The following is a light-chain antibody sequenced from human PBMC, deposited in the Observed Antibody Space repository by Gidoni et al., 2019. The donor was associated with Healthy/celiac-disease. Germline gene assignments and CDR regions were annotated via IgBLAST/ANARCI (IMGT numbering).Light chain of an antibody. J-gene: IGLJ1*01. CDR3: SSYTSSSTYV. Sequence: QSALTQPASVSGSPGPSITISRTGTSSAVGGYNYVSWYQQHPGKAPKLMIYDVSNRPSGVSNRFSGSKSGNTASLTISGLQAEDEADYYCSSYTSSSTYVFGTGTKVTVL. V-gene: IGLV2-14*03. CDR2: DVS. CDR1: SSAVGGYNY.